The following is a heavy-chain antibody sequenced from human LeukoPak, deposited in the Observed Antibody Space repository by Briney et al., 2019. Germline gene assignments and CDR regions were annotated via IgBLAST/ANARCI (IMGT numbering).Heavy chain of an antibody. CDR3: ASWLHSLSWAFDI. V-gene: IGHV3-53*04. D-gene: IGHD6-13*01. J-gene: IGHJ3*02. CDR2: IYSGGST. Sequence: GGSLRLSCAASGFTVSSNYMSWVRQAPGKGLEWVSVIYSGGSTYYADSVKGRFTISRHNSKNTLYLQMNSLRAEDTAVYYCASWLHSLSWAFDIWGQGTMVTVSS. CDR1: GFTVSSNY.